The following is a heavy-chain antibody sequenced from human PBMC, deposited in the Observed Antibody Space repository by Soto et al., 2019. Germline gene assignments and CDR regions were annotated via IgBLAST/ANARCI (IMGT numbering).Heavy chain of an antibody. Sequence: SETLSLTCTVSGGSMRNYFWTWIRQPPGKGLEWVGYIHYSGTTSFFPSYNPSLRSRVTISEDTSRSQFSLKLLSVTTADTAVYFCAAGEASSRNLAPYYLDFWGQGTLVTVSS. CDR1: GGSMRNYF. D-gene: IGHD6-13*01. CDR3: AAGEASSRNLAPYYLDF. J-gene: IGHJ4*02. CDR2: IHYSGTT. V-gene: IGHV4-59*01.